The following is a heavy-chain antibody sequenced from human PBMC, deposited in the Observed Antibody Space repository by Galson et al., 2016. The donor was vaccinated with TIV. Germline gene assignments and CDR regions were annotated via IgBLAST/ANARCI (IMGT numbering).Heavy chain of an antibody. CDR3: ARQSENAYDV. CDR1: GYKFNSYW. Sequence: QSGAEVKKPGESMKISCQSSGYKFNSYWIGWVRQMPGKGPEWMGIIYPGDSDARKSPSFQGQVTMSVDKSINTAYLQLRSLKASDTAMYYCARQSENAYDVWGQGTLVTVSS. J-gene: IGHJ3*01. V-gene: IGHV5-51*01. CDR2: IYPGDSDA.